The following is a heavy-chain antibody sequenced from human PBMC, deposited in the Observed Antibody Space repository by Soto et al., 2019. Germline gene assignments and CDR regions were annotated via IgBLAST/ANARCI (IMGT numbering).Heavy chain of an antibody. V-gene: IGHV3-30*18. CDR1: GFTFSSYG. CDR2: ISYDGSNK. Sequence: QVQLVESGGGVVQPGRSLRLYCAASGFTFSSYGMHWVRQAPGKGLEWVAVISYDGSNKYYADSVKGRFTISRDNSKNPLYLQMNSLRAEDTAVYYCAKDSMGIWFGDVDYWGQGTLVTVSS. D-gene: IGHD3-10*01. CDR3: AKDSMGIWFGDVDY. J-gene: IGHJ4*02.